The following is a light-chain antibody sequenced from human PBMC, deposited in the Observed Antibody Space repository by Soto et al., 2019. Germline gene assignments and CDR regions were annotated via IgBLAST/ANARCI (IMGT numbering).Light chain of an antibody. Sequence: QAVVTQPPSASGTPGQRVTISCSGSSSNIGSNTVNWYQQLPGTAPKLLIYSNNQQPSGVPDRFSGSKSGTSASLAISGLQSEDEADYYCAAWDDSLNGRVVFGGGTKLTVL. J-gene: IGLJ2*01. CDR3: AAWDDSLNGRVV. CDR2: SNN. V-gene: IGLV1-44*01. CDR1: SSNIGSNT.